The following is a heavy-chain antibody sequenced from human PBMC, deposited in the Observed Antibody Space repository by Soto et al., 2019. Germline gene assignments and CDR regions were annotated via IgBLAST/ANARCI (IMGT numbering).Heavy chain of an antibody. CDR1: GYGFANYW. J-gene: IGHJ4*02. V-gene: IGHV5-51*01. CDR2: IYPGDSDT. Sequence: PGESLKISCKGSGYGFANYWIGWVRQMPGKGLEWMGIIYPGDSDTRYSPSFEGHVTISADKSISTAYLQWSSLRSDDTAMFYCASGRYDASGYFDYWGQGTLVTVSS. CDR3: ASGRYDASGYFDY. D-gene: IGHD3-22*01.